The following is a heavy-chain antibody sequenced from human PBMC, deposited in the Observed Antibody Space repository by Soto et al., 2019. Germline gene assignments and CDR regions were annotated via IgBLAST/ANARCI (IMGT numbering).Heavy chain of an antibody. CDR3: SRGNDAYKGGRT. CDR2: IHHSGST. CDR1: GDSITNFH. D-gene: IGHD1-1*01. V-gene: IGHV4-59*12. J-gene: IGHJ5*02. Sequence: SETLSLTCTVSGDSITNFHWSWIRQPPGKSLEWIGNIHHSGSTNYNPSLKSRVTISQDTSKKQFSLNLISVTAADTGEYYCSRGNDAYKGGRTWGQGTLVTVSS.